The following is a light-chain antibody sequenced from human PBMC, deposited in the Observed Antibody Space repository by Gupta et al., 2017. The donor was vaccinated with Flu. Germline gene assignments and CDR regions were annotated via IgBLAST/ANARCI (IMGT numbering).Light chain of an antibody. CDR3: QEDSSVPYN. CDR1: QSIGIW. V-gene: IGKV1-5*01. J-gene: IGKJ2*01. CDR2: GAY. Sequence: DVQMTQSPSPLSASIGDRVTLTCRASQSIGIWLAWYRQKPGKVPELLIYGAYSLHSGVPSRFSGRGSGTEFILTISNLQPDDVATYYCQEDSSVPYNFGQGTKVEIK.